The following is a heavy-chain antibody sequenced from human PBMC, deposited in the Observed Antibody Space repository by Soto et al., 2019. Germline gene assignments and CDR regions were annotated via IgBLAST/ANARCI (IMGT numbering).Heavy chain of an antibody. CDR2: ISYDGSNK. V-gene: IGHV3-30-3*01. J-gene: IGHJ4*02. CDR3: ARDLGSWSGNTFDY. Sequence: GGSLRLSCAASGFTFSSYAMHWVRQAPGKGLEWVAVISYDGSNKYYADSVKGRFTISRDNSKNTLYLQMNSLRAEDTAVYYCARDLGSWSGNTFDYWGQGTLVTVSS. D-gene: IGHD3-3*01. CDR1: GFTFSSYA.